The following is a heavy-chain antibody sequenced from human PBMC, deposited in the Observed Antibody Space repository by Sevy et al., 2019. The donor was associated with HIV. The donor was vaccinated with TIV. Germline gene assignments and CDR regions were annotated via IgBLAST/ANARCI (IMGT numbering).Heavy chain of an antibody. Sequence: GGSLRLSCAASGFTFSSYGMHWVRQAPGKGLEWVAVIWYDGSNKYYADSVKGRFTISRDNSKNTLYLQMNSLRAEDTAVYYCARDGHSSSWPRYYFDYWGQGTLVTVSS. CDR3: ARDGHSSSWPRYYFDY. CDR2: IWYDGSNK. J-gene: IGHJ4*02. V-gene: IGHV3-33*01. D-gene: IGHD6-13*01. CDR1: GFTFSSYG.